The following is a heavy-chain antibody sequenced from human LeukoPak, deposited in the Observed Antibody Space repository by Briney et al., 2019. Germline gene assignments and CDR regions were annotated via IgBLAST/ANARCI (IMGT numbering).Heavy chain of an antibody. CDR3: AREGGYYGSGSYNWFDP. Sequence: SVKVSCKASGGTFSSYAISWVRQAPGQGLEWMGRVIPIFSTANYAQKFQGRVTITTDESTSTAYMELSSLRSEDTAVYYCAREGGYYGSGSYNWFDPWGQGTLVTVSS. V-gene: IGHV1-69*05. CDR2: VIPIFSTA. CDR1: GGTFSSYA. D-gene: IGHD3-10*01. J-gene: IGHJ5*02.